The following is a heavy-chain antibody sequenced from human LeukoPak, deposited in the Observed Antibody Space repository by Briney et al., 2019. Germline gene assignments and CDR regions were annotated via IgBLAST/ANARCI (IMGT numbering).Heavy chain of an antibody. CDR2: IYHSGST. Sequence: SETLSLTCAVSGDSISSSNWWSWVRQPPGKGLEWIGEIYHSGSTNYNPSLKSRVTISVDKSKNQFSLKLSSVTAADTAVYYCARHRGPGVGAFDIWGQGTMVTVSS. CDR1: GDSISSSNW. J-gene: IGHJ3*02. D-gene: IGHD1-14*01. V-gene: IGHV4-4*02. CDR3: ARHRGPGVGAFDI.